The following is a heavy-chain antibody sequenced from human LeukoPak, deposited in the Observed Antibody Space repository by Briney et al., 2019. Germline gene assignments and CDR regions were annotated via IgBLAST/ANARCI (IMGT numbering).Heavy chain of an antibody. D-gene: IGHD6-19*01. Sequence: GGSLRLSCVASGFDFSLSSMNYFRQAPGKGLEWVSYIRASSSLISYADSVRGRFTISRDDAKKSVYLQMDSLRAEDTAVYYCARDRPGSGSGLGFDYWGQGTLVNVSS. CDR1: GFDFSLSS. CDR2: IRASSSLI. CDR3: ARDRPGSGSGLGFDY. J-gene: IGHJ4*02. V-gene: IGHV3-48*04.